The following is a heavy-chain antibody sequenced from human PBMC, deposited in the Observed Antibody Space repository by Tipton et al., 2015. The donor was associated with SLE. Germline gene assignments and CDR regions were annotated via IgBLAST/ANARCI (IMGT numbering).Heavy chain of an antibody. CDR2: INHSGGT. D-gene: IGHD3-22*01. V-gene: IGHV4-34*01. Sequence: TLSLTCAVYGGSFSGYYWSWIRQPPGKGLEWIAEINHSGGTNYNPSLKSRVTISVDTSKNQFSLRLSSVTAADTAVYYCASEGHRSFYDSTHAFWGPGNMVIVSS. J-gene: IGHJ3*01. CDR1: GGSFSGYY. CDR3: ASEGHRSFYDSTHAF.